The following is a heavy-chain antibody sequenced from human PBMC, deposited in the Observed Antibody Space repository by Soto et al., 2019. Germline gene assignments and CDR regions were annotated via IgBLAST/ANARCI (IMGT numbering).Heavy chain of an antibody. CDR2: IIPIFGTA. D-gene: IGHD2-21*01. CDR1: GGTFSSYA. V-gene: IGHV1-69*13. Sequence: ASVKVSCKASGGTFSSYAISWVRQAPGQGLEWMGGIIPIFGTANYAQKFQGRVTITADESTSTAYMELSSLRSEDTAVYYCARDPRSIKRVGIGGGLNYYMDVWGKGTTVTVSS. CDR3: ARDPRSIKRVGIGGGLNYYMDV. J-gene: IGHJ6*03.